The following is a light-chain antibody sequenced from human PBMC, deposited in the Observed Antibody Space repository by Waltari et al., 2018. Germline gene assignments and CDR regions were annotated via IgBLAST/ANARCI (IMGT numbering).Light chain of an antibody. CDR1: QSVSSY. CDR3: QQRSNWPKYT. CDR2: DAS. Sequence: EIVLTQSPATLSLSPGERATLSCRASQSVSSYLAWYKQKPGQAPRLLIYDASNRATGIPARFSGSGSGTDFTLTISSLEPEDFAVYYCQQRSNWPKYTFGQGTKLEIK. J-gene: IGKJ2*01. V-gene: IGKV3-11*01.